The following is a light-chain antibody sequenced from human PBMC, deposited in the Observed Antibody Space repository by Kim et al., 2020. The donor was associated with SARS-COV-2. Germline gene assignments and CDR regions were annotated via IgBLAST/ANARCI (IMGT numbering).Light chain of an antibody. Sequence: DIVLTQSPATLSLSPGERATISCRASQSVSSYLAWYQQKPGQAPRLLIYDASNRAAGIPARFSGSGSGTDFTLTISSLEPEDFAVYYCQQRSSWPLYTFGQGTKLEI. J-gene: IGKJ2*01. CDR2: DAS. CDR1: QSVSSY. V-gene: IGKV3-11*01. CDR3: QQRSSWPLYT.